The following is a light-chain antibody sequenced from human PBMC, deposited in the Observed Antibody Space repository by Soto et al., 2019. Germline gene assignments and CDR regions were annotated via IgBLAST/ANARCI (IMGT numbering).Light chain of an antibody. CDR2: WAS. J-gene: IGKJ2*01. CDR1: QSVLYSSNNQHY. Sequence: DIVMTQSTDSLAVSLGERATINCKSSQSVLYSSNNQHYLAWYQQKPGQPPKLLIYWASTRESGVPDRFSGSGSGTDLTRTISSLQAEDVEVYYCQQYYSTPYTFGQGTKLEIK. CDR3: QQYYSTPYT. V-gene: IGKV4-1*01.